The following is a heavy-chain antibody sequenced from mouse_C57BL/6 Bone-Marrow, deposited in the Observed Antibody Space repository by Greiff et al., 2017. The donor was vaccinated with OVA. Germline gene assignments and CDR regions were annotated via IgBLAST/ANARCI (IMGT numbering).Heavy chain of an antibody. J-gene: IGHJ2*01. CDR2: ILSGSGST. CDR3: ARHCFLGY. V-gene: IGHV1-9*01. CDR1: GYTFTGYW. Sequence: QVQLQQSGAELMKPGASVKLSCKATGYTFTGYWIEWVKQRPGHGLEWIGEILSGSGSTNYNEKFKCKATFTADTSSNTAYMQLSSLTTEDSAIYYCARHCFLGYWGQGTTLTVSS.